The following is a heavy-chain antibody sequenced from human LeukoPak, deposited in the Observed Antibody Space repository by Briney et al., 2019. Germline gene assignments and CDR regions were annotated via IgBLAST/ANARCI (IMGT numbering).Heavy chain of an antibody. V-gene: IGHV4-31*03. CDR3: ARERITGRRYDY. D-gene: IGHD1-20*01. CDR1: GGSISSGGYY. J-gene: IGHJ4*02. CDR2: IYYSGST. Sequence: SQTLSLTCTVSGGSISSGGYYWSWIRQHPGKGLEWIGYIYYSGSTYYNPSLKSRVTISVDTSKNQFSLKLSSVTAADTAVYYCARERITGRRYDYWGQGTLVTVSS.